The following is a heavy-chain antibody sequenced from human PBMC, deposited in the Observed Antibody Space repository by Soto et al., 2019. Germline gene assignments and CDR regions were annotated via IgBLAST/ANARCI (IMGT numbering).Heavy chain of an antibody. CDR3: ARDRGYCTNGVCYTVNWFDP. D-gene: IGHD2-8*01. V-gene: IGHV3-30-3*01. CDR1: GFTFSSYA. J-gene: IGHJ5*02. Sequence: QVQLVETGGGVVQPGRSLRLSCAASGFTFSSYAMHWVRQAPGKGLEWVAVISYDGSNKYYADSVKGRFTISRDNSKNTLYLQMNSLRAEDTAVYYCARDRGYCTNGVCYTVNWFDPWGQGTLVTVSS. CDR2: ISYDGSNK.